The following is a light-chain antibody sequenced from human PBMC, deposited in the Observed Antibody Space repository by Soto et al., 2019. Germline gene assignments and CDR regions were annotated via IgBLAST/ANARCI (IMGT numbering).Light chain of an antibody. Sequence: QSALTQPASVSGSPGQSITISCTGTSCDVGGYNYVSWYQQHPGKPPKLMFYDVSNRPSGVSNRFSGSKSGNTASLTICGLQADDEADYYCSSYTSSSTLDVVFGGGTKLTVL. CDR1: SCDVGGYNY. V-gene: IGLV2-14*01. CDR2: DVS. J-gene: IGLJ2*01. CDR3: SSYTSSSTLDVV.